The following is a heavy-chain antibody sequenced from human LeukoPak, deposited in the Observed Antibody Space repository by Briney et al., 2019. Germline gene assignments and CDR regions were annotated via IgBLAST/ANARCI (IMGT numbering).Heavy chain of an antibody. D-gene: IGHD2-15*01. V-gene: IGHV6-1*01. CDR3: VRDGTVGAAFDY. J-gene: IGHJ4*02. Sequence: SQTLSLTCVISGDSVSTNSAAWNWIRQSPSGGLEWLGRIYYRSKWYSDYALSVKSRVSINPDTSNNQLSLQLKSVTPEDTAVYYCVRDGTVGAAFDYWGQGTLVTVSS. CDR1: GDSVSTNSAA. CDR2: IYYRSKWYS.